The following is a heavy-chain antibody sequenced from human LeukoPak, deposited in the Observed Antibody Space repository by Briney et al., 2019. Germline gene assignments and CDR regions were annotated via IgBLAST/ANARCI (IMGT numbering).Heavy chain of an antibody. CDR1: GYILTELS. CDR2: FDPEDCET. D-gene: IGHD2/OR15-2a*01. CDR3: ATGFLGSRRHFDY. V-gene: IGHV1-24*01. J-gene: IGHJ4*02. Sequence: SVNVSCQVSGYILTELSMHWVRQPPGKGLEWMGGFDPEDCETIYAQKFRGRVTMTGYTSTDPAYMELSSRRSEDTAVYYCATGFLGSRRHFDYWGQGTLVTVSS.